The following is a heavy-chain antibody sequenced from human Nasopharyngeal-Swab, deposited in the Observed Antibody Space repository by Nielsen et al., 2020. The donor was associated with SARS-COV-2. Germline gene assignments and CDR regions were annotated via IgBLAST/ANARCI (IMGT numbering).Heavy chain of an antibody. Sequence: AMLWFRQAPGKGLEWVSAISGSGGSTYYADSVKGRFTISRDNSKNTLYLQMNSLRAEDTAVYYCAKDLRVTTSAFDIWGQGTMVTVSS. CDR2: ISGSGGST. J-gene: IGHJ3*02. D-gene: IGHD4-17*01. CDR3: AKDLRVTTSAFDI. CDR1: A. V-gene: IGHV3-23*01.